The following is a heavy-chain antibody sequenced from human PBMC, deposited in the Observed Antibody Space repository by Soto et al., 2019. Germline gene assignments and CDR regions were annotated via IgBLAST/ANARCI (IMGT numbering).Heavy chain of an antibody. CDR1: GGSFSDYH. J-gene: IGHJ4*02. D-gene: IGHD5-12*01. Sequence: SETLSLTCDVSGGSFSDYHWGWIRQPPGKGLEGIGKINHSGSANYNPSLKSRVTLSVDTSKNQFSLKLSSVTAADTAVYYCARHPNSGWLGYWGQGILVTVSS. V-gene: IGHV4-34*01. CDR3: ARHPNSGWLGY. CDR2: INHSGSA.